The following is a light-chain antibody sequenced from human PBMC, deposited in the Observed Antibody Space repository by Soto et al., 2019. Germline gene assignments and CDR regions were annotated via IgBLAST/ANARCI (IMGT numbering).Light chain of an antibody. Sequence: EIVLTQSPGTLSLSPGERATLSCRASQSVSNNYLAWYQQKPGQAPRLLIYGASSRATGIPDRFSGSGSGADLTLTISRLEPEDFAVYYCQQYGSSPSWTFGQGTKVDIK. J-gene: IGKJ1*01. V-gene: IGKV3-20*01. CDR2: GAS. CDR1: QSVSNNY. CDR3: QQYGSSPSWT.